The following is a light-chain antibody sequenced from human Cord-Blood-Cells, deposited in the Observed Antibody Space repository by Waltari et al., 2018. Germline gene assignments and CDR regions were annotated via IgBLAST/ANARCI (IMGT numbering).Light chain of an antibody. J-gene: IGLJ1*01. CDR1: ISAVGGYNY. CDR2: DVS. Sequence: QSALTPPASVSGSPGQSITIPCTGTISAVGGYNYFSWYQQHPGKPPKLMIYDVSNRPSGVSNRFSGSKSGNTASLTISGLQAEDEADYYCSSYTSSSTLYVFGTGTKVTVL. V-gene: IGLV2-14*03. CDR3: SSYTSSSTLYV.